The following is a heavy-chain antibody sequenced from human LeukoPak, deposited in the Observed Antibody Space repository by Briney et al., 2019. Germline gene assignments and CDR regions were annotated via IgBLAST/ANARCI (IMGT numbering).Heavy chain of an antibody. D-gene: IGHD6-19*01. CDR2: INPSGGST. CDR3: ARAVVEAVAGTGYFDY. Sequence: ASVKVSCKASGYTFTSYYMHWVRQAPGQGLEWMGIINPSGGSTSYAQKFQGRVTMTRDTSTSTVYMELSSLRSEDTAVYYCARAVVEAVAGTGYFDYWGQGTLVTVSS. CDR1: GYTFTSYY. J-gene: IGHJ4*02. V-gene: IGHV1-46*01.